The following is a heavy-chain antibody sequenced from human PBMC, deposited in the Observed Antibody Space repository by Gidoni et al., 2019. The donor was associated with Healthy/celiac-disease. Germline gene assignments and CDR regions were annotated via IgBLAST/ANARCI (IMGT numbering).Heavy chain of an antibody. CDR3: ARKGRVGDIVVSSANNWFDP. CDR2: INHSGST. V-gene: IGHV4-34*01. Sequence: QVQLQQWGAGLLKPSETLSLTCAVSGGSFSGYYWSWIRQPPGKGLEWIGEINHSGSTNYNPSLKSRVTISVDTSKNQFSLKLSSVTAADTAVYYCARKGRVGDIVVSSANNWFDPWGQGTLVTVSS. CDR1: GGSFSGYY. J-gene: IGHJ5*02. D-gene: IGHD2-2*01.